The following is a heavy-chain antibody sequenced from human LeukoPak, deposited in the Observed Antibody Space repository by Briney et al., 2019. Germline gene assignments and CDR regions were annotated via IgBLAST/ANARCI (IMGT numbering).Heavy chain of an antibody. CDR3: ARDPYYDSSGYSAFDY. CDR1: GGSISSSSYD. J-gene: IGHJ4*02. V-gene: IGHV4-39*07. D-gene: IGHD3-22*01. CDR2: IYYSGST. Sequence: SETLSLTCTVSGGSISSSSYDWGWIRQPPGKGLEWIGSIYYSGSTYYNPSLKSRVTVSVDTSKNQFSLKLSSVTAADTAVYYCARDPYYDSSGYSAFDYWGQGTLVTVSS.